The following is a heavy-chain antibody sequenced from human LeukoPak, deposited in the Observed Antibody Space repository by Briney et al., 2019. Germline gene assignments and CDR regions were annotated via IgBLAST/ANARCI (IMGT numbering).Heavy chain of an antibody. V-gene: IGHV3-23*01. CDR3: AKDRVSPGFNWFDP. CDR2: ISGRGDSR. Sequence: PGGSLRLSCAASGFTFSTYAMDWVRQAPGKGLEWVSGISGRGDSRYYADSVKGRFTISRDNSKNTLYLHMNSLSVEDTAVYYCAKDRVSPGFNWFDPWGQGTLVTVSS. CDR1: GFTFSTYA. D-gene: IGHD3-10*01. J-gene: IGHJ5*02.